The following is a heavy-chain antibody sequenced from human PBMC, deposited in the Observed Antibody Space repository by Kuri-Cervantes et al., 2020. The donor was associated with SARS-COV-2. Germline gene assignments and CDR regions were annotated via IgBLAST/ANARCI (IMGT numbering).Heavy chain of an antibody. CDR1: GGSINGYH. Sequence: SETLSLTCDVSGGSINGYHWSWIRQVAGKGLEWIGRISTKPTTDYNSSLKSRVTMSLETSRNQFSLRLTSVTAADTTVYYCARPGGFLDVWGKGTTVTVSS. V-gene: IGHV4-4*07. CDR2: ISTKPTT. D-gene: IGHD4-23*01. J-gene: IGHJ6*04. CDR3: ARPGGFLDV.